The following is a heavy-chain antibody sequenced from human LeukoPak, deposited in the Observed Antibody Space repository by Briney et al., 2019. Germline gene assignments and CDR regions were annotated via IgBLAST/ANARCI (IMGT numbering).Heavy chain of an antibody. Sequence: GGSLRLSCAASGFTFSSYSMDWVRQAPGKGLEWVSCISSSSSYIYYADSVKGRFTISRDNAKNSLYLQMNSLRAEDTALYYCATAEPGDLEGAFDIWGQGTMVTVSS. CDR1: GFTFSSYS. D-gene: IGHD3-10*01. CDR2: ISSSSSYI. J-gene: IGHJ3*02. CDR3: ATAEPGDLEGAFDI. V-gene: IGHV3-21*04.